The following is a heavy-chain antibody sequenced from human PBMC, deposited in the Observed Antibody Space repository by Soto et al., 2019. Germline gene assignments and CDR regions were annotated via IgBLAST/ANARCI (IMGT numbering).Heavy chain of an antibody. V-gene: IGHV4-59*01. CDR1: GDSISTFY. CDR3: ARGRTVRNYADDSSDYFYFFDY. CDR2: VYYTGST. J-gene: IGHJ4*02. D-gene: IGHD3-22*01. Sequence: NPSETLSLICTVSGDSISTFYWGWMRQSPGKELEWLGYVYYTGSTNYNPSLKSRVTISVDRSKNQFSLKLTSANAADTAVYYCARGRTVRNYADDSSDYFYFFDYWGQGTQVTVSS.